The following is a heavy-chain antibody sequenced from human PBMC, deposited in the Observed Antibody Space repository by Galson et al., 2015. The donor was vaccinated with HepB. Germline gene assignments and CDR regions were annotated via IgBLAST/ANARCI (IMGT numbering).Heavy chain of an antibody. CDR3: ARDSAQLGGGSYYSIFDY. Sequence: CAISGDSVSSNSAAWNWIRQSPSRGLEWLGRTYYRSKWYNDYAVSVKSRITINPDTSKNQFSLQLNSVTPEDTAVYYCARDSAQLGGGSYYSIFDYWGQGTLVTVSS. D-gene: IGHD1-26*01. J-gene: IGHJ4*02. CDR1: GDSVSSNSAA. CDR2: TYYRSKWYN. V-gene: IGHV6-1*01.